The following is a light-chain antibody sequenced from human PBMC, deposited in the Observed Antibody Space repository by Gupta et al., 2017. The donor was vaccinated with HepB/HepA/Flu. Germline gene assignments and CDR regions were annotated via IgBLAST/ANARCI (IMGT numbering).Light chain of an antibody. V-gene: IGLV1-40*01. CDR1: SSNIGAGYD. CDR2: ADR. Sequence: QSVVTQPPSVSAAPAQRVTMSCTGSSSNIGAGYDVHWYQQVPGTAPKLIIYADRNRPSGVPDRFSGSKSDTSASLAITGLQAEDEADYYCLSYDRSLSGSIVFGGGTKLTVL. J-gene: IGLJ2*01. CDR3: LSYDRSLSGSIV.